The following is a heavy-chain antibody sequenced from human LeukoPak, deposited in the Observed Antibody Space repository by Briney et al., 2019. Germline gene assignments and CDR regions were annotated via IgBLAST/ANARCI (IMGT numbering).Heavy chain of an antibody. J-gene: IGHJ4*02. V-gene: IGHV3-23*01. CDR3: TKDRRGPAAGTWYFDS. CDR1: GFTFYTYA. D-gene: IGHD6-13*01. Sequence: PGGSLRLSCAAPGFTFYTYAMTWVRQAPGKGLEWVSSISGSGDNTYYADSVRGRFTISRDNSKNTVYLQLNSLRAGDTAIYYCTKDRRGPAAGTWYFDSWGQGTLVTVSS. CDR2: ISGSGDNT.